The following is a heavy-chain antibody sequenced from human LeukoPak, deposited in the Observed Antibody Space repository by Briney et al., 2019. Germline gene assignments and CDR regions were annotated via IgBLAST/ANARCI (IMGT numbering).Heavy chain of an antibody. CDR3: ARGPILGSTSQYMDV. D-gene: IGHD1-26*01. CDR2: INAGNGNT. J-gene: IGHJ6*03. Sequence: ASVKVSCKASGYTFISYAMHWVRQAPRQRLEWMGWINAGNGNTKYSQEFQGRVTITRGTSASTAYMDLSSLRSEDMAVYYCARGPILGSTSQYMDVWGKGTTVTVSS. V-gene: IGHV1-3*03. CDR1: GYTFISYA.